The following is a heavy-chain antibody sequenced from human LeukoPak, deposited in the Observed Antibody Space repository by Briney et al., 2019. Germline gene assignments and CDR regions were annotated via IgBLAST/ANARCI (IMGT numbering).Heavy chain of an antibody. J-gene: IGHJ4*02. V-gene: IGHV3-74*01. CDR3: AREIRGYSYFDQ. CDR2: MNNDGSGT. D-gene: IGHD1-26*01. CDR1: GLTLSNYW. Sequence: GGSLRLSCAASGLTLSNYWMHWVRQAPGKGLVWVSRMNNDGSGTTYADSVRGRFTISRDNAKNSLYLQVNSLRAEDTAVYYCAREIRGYSYFDQWGQGTLVTVSS.